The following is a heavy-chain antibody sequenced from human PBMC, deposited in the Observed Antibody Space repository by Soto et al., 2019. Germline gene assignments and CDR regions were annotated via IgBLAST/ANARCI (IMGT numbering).Heavy chain of an antibody. CDR3: ARGVHYDSSGYYYFY. V-gene: IGHV1-69*13. Sequence: SVKVSCKASGGTFSTYAIDWVRQAPGQGLEWMGGIIPLFGTAKYAQNFQGRITITADESTSTAYMELRSLRSQDTAVYYCARGVHYDSSGYYYFYWGQGTLVTVSS. CDR1: GGTFSTYA. J-gene: IGHJ4*02. D-gene: IGHD3-22*01. CDR2: IIPLFGTA.